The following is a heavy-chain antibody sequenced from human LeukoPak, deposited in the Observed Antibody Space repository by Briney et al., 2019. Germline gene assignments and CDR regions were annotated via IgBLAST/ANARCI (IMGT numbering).Heavy chain of an antibody. J-gene: IGHJ4*02. CDR3: LTPSNEKYGYGHFDS. CDR1: GDSISSRHH. D-gene: IGHD4-17*01. CDR2: MSYTGTT. V-gene: IGHV4-39*01. Sequence: TSETLSLTCSVSGDSISSRHHWGWIRQPPGKGLEWIGTMSYTGTTSYNPSLKGRLIISIVTSKNQVSLHLSSVTAADTALYYCLTPSNEKYGYGHFDSWGQGTLVTVSS.